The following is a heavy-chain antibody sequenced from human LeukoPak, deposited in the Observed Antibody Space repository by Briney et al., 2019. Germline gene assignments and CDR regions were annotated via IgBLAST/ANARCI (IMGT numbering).Heavy chain of an antibody. CDR1: GDSVSSNSAA. CDR3: ARGNRQQWLNWFDP. D-gene: IGHD6-19*01. Sequence: SQTLSLTCAISGDSVSSNSAAWNWIRQSPSRGLEWLGRTYYRSKWYNDYAVPVKSRITINPDTSKDQFSLQLNSVTPEGTAVYYCARGNRQQWLNWFDPWGQGTLVTVSS. V-gene: IGHV6-1*01. J-gene: IGHJ5*02. CDR2: TYYRSKWYN.